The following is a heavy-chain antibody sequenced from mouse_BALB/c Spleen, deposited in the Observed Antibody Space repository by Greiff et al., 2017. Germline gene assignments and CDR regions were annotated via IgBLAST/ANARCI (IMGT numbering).Heavy chain of an antibody. J-gene: IGHJ3*01. V-gene: IGHV5-17*02. CDR1: GFTFSSFG. D-gene: IGHD2-1*01. CDR3: ARGGGIYYGNLLAY. CDR2: ISSGSSTI. Sequence: EVQGVESGGGLVQPGGSRKLSCAASGFTFSSFGMHWVRQAPEKGLEWVAYISSGSSTIYYADTVKGRFTISRDNPKNTLFLQMTSLRSEDTAMYYCARGGGIYYGNLLAYWGQGTLVTVSA.